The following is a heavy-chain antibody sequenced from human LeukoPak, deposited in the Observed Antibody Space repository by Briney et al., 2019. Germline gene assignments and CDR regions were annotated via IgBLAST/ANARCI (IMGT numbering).Heavy chain of an antibody. CDR3: ASGTGELYFDY. CDR2: IYYSGST. Sequence: PSETLSLTCTVSGGSISSYYWSWIRQPPGKGLEWIGYIYYSGSTNYNPSLKSRVTISVDTSKSQFSLKLSSVTAADTAVYYCASGTGELYFDYWGQGTLVTVSS. D-gene: IGHD1-7*01. J-gene: IGHJ4*02. CDR1: GGSISSYY. V-gene: IGHV4-59*01.